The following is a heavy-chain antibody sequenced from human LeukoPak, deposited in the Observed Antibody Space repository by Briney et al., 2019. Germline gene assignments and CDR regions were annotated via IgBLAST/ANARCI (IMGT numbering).Heavy chain of an antibody. D-gene: IGHD5-12*01. CDR2: INHSGST. CDR3: ARDAPPLVGTPNKADDAFDI. J-gene: IGHJ3*02. V-gene: IGHV4-34*01. Sequence: KASETLSLTCAVYGGSFSGYYWSWIRQPPGKGLEWIGEINHSGSTNYNPSLKSRVTISVDTSKNQFSLKLSSVTAADTAVYYCARDAPPLVGTPNKADDAFDIWGQGTMVTVSS. CDR1: GGSFSGYY.